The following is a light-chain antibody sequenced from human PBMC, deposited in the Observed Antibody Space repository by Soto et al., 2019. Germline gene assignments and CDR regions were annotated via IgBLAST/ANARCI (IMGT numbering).Light chain of an antibody. J-gene: IGLJ2*01. Sequence: QSALTQPASVSGSPGQALTISCTGTSSDVGGYNYVSWYQQHPGKAPKLMIYDVSNPPSGVSNRFSGSKSGKPTSLTISGREAEDEADYDCCSYTSGSSPSVVFGGGTKLTVL. CDR2: DVS. V-gene: IGLV2-14*01. CDR3: CSYTSGSSPSVV. CDR1: SSDVGGYNY.